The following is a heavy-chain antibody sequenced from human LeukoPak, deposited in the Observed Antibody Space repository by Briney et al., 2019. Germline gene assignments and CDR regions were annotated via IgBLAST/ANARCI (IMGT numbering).Heavy chain of an antibody. CDR2: IYSSGST. Sequence: PSETLSLTCTVSGGSISSYYWSWIRQPPGKGLEWIGYIYSSGSTNYNPSLKSRVTISVDTSKNQFSLNLTSVTAADTALYYCARHPSVVRGWFDPWGQGTRVTVSS. J-gene: IGHJ5*02. CDR3: ARHPSVVRGWFDP. D-gene: IGHD2-15*01. V-gene: IGHV4-4*09. CDR1: GGSISSYY.